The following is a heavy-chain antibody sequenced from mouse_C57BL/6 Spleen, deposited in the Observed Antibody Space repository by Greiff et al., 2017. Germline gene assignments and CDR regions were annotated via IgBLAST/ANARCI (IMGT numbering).Heavy chain of an antibody. D-gene: IGHD2-3*01. CDR1: GYTFTSYW. CDR3: ARWRYDNANCYFDV. V-gene: IGHV1-55*01. Sequence: QVQLQQPGAELVKPGASVKMSCKASGYTFTSYWITWVKQRPGQGLEWIGDIYPGSGSTNYNEKFKSKATLTVDTSSSTAYMQLSSLTSEDSAVYYGARWRYDNANCYFDVWGTGTTVTVSS. CDR2: IYPGSGST. J-gene: IGHJ1*03.